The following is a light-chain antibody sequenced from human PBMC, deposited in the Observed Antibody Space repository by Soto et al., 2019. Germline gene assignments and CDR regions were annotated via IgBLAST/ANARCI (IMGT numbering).Light chain of an antibody. CDR1: SSNIGAGYD. J-gene: IGLJ1*01. CDR3: QSFDRSLSGYV. CDR2: DNN. V-gene: IGLV1-40*01. Sequence: SVLTQSPSVSGAPGQKVTISCTGSSSNIGAGYDVHWYQQLPGTAPKLLVYDNNNRPSGVPDRFSGSKSGTSASLVITGLQAEDEADYYCQSFDRSLSGYVFGTGTKVTVL.